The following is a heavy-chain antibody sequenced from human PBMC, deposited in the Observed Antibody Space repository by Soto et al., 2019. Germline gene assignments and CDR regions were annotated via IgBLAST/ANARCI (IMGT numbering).Heavy chain of an antibody. Sequence: ASVKVSCKASGYTFTDHAIHWVRQAPGQGLEWMGWINVGNGNTGYSRKFQGRVTNARDMSATTAYMEVTSLTSDDTAIYYCAREGAHFASLDLCGQGTMVTVST. V-gene: IGHV1-3*01. CDR3: AREGAHFASLDL. D-gene: IGHD3-3*02. CDR1: GYTFTDHA. J-gene: IGHJ4*02. CDR2: INVGNGNT.